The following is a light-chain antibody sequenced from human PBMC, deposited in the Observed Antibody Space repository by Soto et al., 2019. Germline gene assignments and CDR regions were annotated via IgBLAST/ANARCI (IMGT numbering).Light chain of an antibody. CDR3: QQYYTTLVT. CDR1: QSVLYSSNTKNY. J-gene: IGKJ4*01. Sequence: DIVMTQSPDSLAVSLGERATINCKASQSVLYSSNTKNYLAWYQQKPGQPPNLLIYWASTRESGVPDRFSGTGSGTDFTLTISSLQAEDVALYYCQQYYTTLVTFGGGTKVEIK. V-gene: IGKV4-1*01. CDR2: WAS.